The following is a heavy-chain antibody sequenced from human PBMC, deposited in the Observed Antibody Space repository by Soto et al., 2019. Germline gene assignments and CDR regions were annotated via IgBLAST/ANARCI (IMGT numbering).Heavy chain of an antibody. V-gene: IGHV4-30-2*01. Sequence: QLQLQESGSGLVKPSQTLSLTCAVSGGSISSGGYSWSWIRQPPGKGLEWIGYIYHSGSTYYNPSRKSRVTISVDRSKNQFSLKLSSVTAADTAVYYCARTAMPTPRNNWFDPWGQGTLVTVSS. J-gene: IGHJ5*02. CDR1: GGSISSGGYS. D-gene: IGHD5-18*01. CDR3: ARTAMPTPRNNWFDP. CDR2: IYHSGST.